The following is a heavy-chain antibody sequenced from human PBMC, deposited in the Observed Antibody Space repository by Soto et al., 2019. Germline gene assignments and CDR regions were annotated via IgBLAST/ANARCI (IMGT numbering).Heavy chain of an antibody. CDR1: GGSISSYY. Sequence: QVQLQESGPGLVKPSETLSLTCTVSGGSISSYYWSWIRQPPGKGLEWIGYIYYSGSTNYNPSLKSRVTISVDTSKNQFSLKLSSVTAADTAVYYCACHGVEIDYWGQGTLVTVSS. D-gene: IGHD3-10*01. V-gene: IGHV4-59*08. CDR3: ACHGVEIDY. CDR2: IYYSGST. J-gene: IGHJ4*02.